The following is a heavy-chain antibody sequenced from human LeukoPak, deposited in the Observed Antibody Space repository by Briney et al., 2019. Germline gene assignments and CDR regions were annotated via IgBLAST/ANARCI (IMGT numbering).Heavy chain of an antibody. Sequence: SETLSLTCTVSGGSISSTTCSWGWIRQPPGKGLEWIGSISYTGSTYYNPSLKSRVTISVDTSKNQLSLKLSSVTAADTAAYYCARHKDYYFDYWGQGTLVTVSS. CDR3: ARHKDYYFDY. CDR1: GGSISSTTCS. D-gene: IGHD3/OR15-3a*01. J-gene: IGHJ4*02. V-gene: IGHV4-39*01. CDR2: ISYTGST.